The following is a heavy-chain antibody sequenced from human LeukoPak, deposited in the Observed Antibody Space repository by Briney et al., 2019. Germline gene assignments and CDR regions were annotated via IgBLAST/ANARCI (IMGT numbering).Heavy chain of an antibody. Sequence: GGSLRLSCAASGFTFSTYGMHWVRQAPGKGLEWVAFMRYDGSDEHYADSVQGRFTISRDNSKNTLYLQMNSLRAEDSAEYYCAKSLLTTATGTGRAFDIWGQGTMVTVSA. D-gene: IGHD1-1*01. CDR2: MRYDGSDE. J-gene: IGHJ3*02. CDR1: GFTFSTYG. CDR3: AKSLLTTATGTGRAFDI. V-gene: IGHV3-30*02.